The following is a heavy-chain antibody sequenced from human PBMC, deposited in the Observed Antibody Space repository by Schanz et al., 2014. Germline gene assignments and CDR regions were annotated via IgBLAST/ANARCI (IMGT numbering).Heavy chain of an antibody. J-gene: IGHJ6*03. CDR2: ISGTGGDDT. Sequence: QVQVVQSGGGLVKPGGSLRLSCAASGFVFGDYYMTWIRQAPGKGLLWVSSISGTGGDDTYYADSVKGRFTISRDNSKNTLLLQMNSLRAEDTAVYYCAKGPYYYYYMDVWGNGTTVTVSS. V-gene: IGHV3-11*06. CDR1: GFVFGDYY. CDR3: AKGPYYYYYMDV.